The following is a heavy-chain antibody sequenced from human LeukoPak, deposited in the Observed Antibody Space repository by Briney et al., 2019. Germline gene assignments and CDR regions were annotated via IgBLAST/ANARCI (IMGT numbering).Heavy chain of an antibody. D-gene: IGHD3-10*02. Sequence: PGGSLRLSCAASGFTYINYWMTWVRQAPGKGLEWVANIMKDGGDKYYVDSVRGRFTVSRDNAKNSVYLQMNSLRAEDTAVYYSVRDRYYYVFDLWGQGTLVTVSS. J-gene: IGHJ4*02. V-gene: IGHV3-7*01. CDR2: IMKDGGDK. CDR3: VRDRYYYVFDL. CDR1: GFTYINYW.